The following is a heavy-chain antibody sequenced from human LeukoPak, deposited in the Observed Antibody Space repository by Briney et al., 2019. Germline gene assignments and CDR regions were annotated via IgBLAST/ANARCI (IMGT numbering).Heavy chain of an antibody. CDR3: ARGGSSGYSIDY. Sequence: GGSLRLSCAASGFPVSSNYMGWVRQAPGKGLEWVSVTYSGGSTYYADSVEGRFTISRDNSKNTLYLQMNSLRAEDTAVYYCARGGSSGYSIDYWGQGTLVTVSS. J-gene: IGHJ4*02. CDR2: TYSGGST. V-gene: IGHV3-53*01. D-gene: IGHD3-22*01. CDR1: GFPVSSNY.